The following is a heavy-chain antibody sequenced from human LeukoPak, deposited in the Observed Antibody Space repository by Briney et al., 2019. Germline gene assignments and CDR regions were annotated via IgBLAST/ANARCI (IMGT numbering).Heavy chain of an antibody. V-gene: IGHV3-30*14. CDR2: ISYDGSNK. CDR1: GFTFSSYA. Sequence: GRSLRLSCAASGFTFSSYAMHYVRQAPGKGLEWVAVISYDGSNKYYADSVKGRFTISRDNSKNTLYLQMNSLRAEDTAVYYCARLSTMVRGADFDYWGQGTLVTVSS. D-gene: IGHD3-10*01. CDR3: ARLSTMVRGADFDY. J-gene: IGHJ4*02.